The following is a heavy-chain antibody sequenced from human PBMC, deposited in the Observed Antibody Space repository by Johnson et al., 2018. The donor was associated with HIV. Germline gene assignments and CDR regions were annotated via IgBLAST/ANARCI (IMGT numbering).Heavy chain of an antibody. J-gene: IGHJ3*02. CDR2: INWNGGRT. Sequence: VQVVESGGGVVRPGGSLRLSCAGSGFIFDDYDMTWVRQPPGKGLEWVSGINWNGGRTGYADSVKGRFTISRENAKNSLYLQMNSLRAEDTALYYCAGINSGSRAFDIWGQGTVVTVSS. CDR3: AGINSGSRAFDI. D-gene: IGHD5-24*01. CDR1: GFIFDDYD. V-gene: IGHV3-20*04.